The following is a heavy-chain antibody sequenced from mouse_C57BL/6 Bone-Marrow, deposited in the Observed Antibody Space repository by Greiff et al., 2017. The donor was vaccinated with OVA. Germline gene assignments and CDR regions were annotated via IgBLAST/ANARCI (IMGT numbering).Heavy chain of an antibody. D-gene: IGHD2-1*01. CDR3: AREKGNYVGFAY. V-gene: IGHV1-66*01. Sequence: QVQLKQSGPELVKPGASVKESCKASGYSFKSYYIHWVKQRPGQGLEWIGWIYPGSGNTKYNEKFKGKATLTADTSSSTAYMQLSSLTSEDSAVYYCAREKGNYVGFAYWGQGTLVTVS. CDR1: GYSFKSYY. J-gene: IGHJ3*01. CDR2: IYPGSGNT.